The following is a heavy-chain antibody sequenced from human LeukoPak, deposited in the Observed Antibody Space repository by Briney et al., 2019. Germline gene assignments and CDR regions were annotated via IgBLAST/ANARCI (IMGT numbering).Heavy chain of an antibody. CDR3: GRKAGDCGGGSCYSIDY. V-gene: IGHV1-69*05. Sequence: GASVKVSCKXFGGSFSSEAISWVRQAPGQGLEWMGGIIPIFGTANYAQKFQGRVTITTDEFTSTAYMEVSSLRSEDTAVYYCGRKAGDCGGGSCYSIDYWGQGTLVTVSS. D-gene: IGHD2-15*01. J-gene: IGHJ4*02. CDR2: IIPIFGTA. CDR1: GGSFSSEA.